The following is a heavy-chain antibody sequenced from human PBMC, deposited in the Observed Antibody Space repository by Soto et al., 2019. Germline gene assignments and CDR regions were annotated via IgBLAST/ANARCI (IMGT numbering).Heavy chain of an antibody. V-gene: IGHV2-5*02. J-gene: IGHJ4*02. CDR2: IYWDDDK. CDR1: GFSLSTSGVG. CDR3: ARLDPWFPFDY. Sequence: QITLKESGPTLVKPTQTLTLTCTFSGFSLSTSGVGVGWIRQPPGKALEWLALIYWDDDKRYSPSLKSRITITKDTSKNQVVLTMTNMDPVDTATYYCARLDPWFPFDYWGQGTLVTVSS. D-gene: IGHD3-10*01.